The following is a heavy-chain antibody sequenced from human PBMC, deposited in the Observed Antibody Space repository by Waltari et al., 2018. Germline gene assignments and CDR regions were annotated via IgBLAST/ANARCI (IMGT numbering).Heavy chain of an antibody. D-gene: IGHD2-15*01. CDR2: IYHSGST. CDR1: GGSISSSNW. J-gene: IGHJ5*02. V-gene: IGHV4-4*02. Sequence: QVQLQESGPGLVKPSGTLSLTCAVSGGSISSSNWWSWVRQPPGKGLEWIGEIYHSGSTNYNPSLKSRVTISVDKSKNQFSLKLSSVTAADTAVYYCARVVEGIVVVVAATHPLFGWFDPWGQGTLVTVSS. CDR3: ARVVEGIVVVVAATHPLFGWFDP.